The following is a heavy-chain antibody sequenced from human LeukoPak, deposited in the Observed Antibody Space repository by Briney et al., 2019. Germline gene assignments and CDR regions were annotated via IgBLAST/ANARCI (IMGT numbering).Heavy chain of an antibody. Sequence: SEALSLTCAVSGVSISSYYWSWIRQPPGKGLEWIGSIYYSGSTNYNPSLKSRVTISVDTSKNQFSLKLSSVTAADTAVYYCARHSGSYFGSDYWGQGTLVTVSS. CDR2: IYYSGST. D-gene: IGHD1-26*01. CDR3: ARHSGSYFGSDY. CDR1: GVSISSYY. V-gene: IGHV4-59*08. J-gene: IGHJ4*02.